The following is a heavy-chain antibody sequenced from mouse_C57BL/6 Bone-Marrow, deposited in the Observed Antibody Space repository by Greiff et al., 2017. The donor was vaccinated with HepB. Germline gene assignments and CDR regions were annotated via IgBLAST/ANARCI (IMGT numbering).Heavy chain of an antibody. D-gene: IGHD1-1*01. V-gene: IGHV5-17*01. CDR2: ISSGSSNL. CDR3: VYGGYFDV. J-gene: IGHJ1*03. CDR1: GFTLSDYE. Sequence: VTVVVSGGRLVKPGGSLKLSCAATGFTLSDYEIHWVRQAPEKGLEWVAYISSGSSNLYYADTVKGRFTISRDNAKNTLFLQVTRLRSEDTAMYYCVYGGYFDVWGRGTTVTVSS.